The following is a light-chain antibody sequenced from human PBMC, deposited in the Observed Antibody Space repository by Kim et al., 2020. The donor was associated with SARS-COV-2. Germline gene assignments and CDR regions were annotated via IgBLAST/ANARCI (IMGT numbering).Light chain of an antibody. J-gene: IGKJ1*01. Sequence: SAGGRAAPPCRASRMGISNYVSWYQKKRGQAPRLLFYDASSRATGIPARFSGSGSGTDIILTISRLEPDDFAVYYCQQHSSWPCTFGRGTKVDIK. CDR3: QQHSSWPCT. CDR1: RMGISNY. V-gene: IGKV3D-20*02. CDR2: DAS.